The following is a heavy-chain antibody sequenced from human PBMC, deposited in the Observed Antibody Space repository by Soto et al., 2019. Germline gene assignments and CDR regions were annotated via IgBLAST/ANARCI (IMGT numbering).Heavy chain of an antibody. J-gene: IGHJ4*02. CDR1: GFSFENYA. Sequence: EMQLVESGGGLVQPGRSLRLSCAASGFSFENYAMHWVRQAPGKGLEWVSGISWHSGNLGYADSVRGRFTISRDNAKNSLYLQMNSLRPEDTGLYYCAKDKVYSNYEHYFDYWGQGTLVTVSS. D-gene: IGHD4-4*01. V-gene: IGHV3-9*01. CDR2: ISWHSGNL. CDR3: AKDKVYSNYEHYFDY.